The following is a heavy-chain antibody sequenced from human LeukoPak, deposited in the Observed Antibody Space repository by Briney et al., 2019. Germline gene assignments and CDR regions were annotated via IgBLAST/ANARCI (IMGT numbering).Heavy chain of an antibody. CDR2: ILPILGIA. CDR3: ARMTSRQRQFDS. Sequence: SARVSSKASGGTFSNYAISWVGQARGQGVEWMGRILPILGIANSAQNFQGRVTITADQSTSTAYMELSSLRSEDTAVYYCARMTSRQRQFDSWGEGTLVTVSS. CDR1: GGTFSNYA. J-gene: IGHJ4*02. V-gene: IGHV1-69*04. D-gene: IGHD6-25*01.